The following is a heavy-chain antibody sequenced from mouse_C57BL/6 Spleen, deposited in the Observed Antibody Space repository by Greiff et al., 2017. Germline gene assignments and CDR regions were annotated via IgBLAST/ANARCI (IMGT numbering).Heavy chain of an antibody. CDR2: INPNNGGT. Sequence: EVKLQQSGPELVKPGASVKMSCKASGYTFTDYNMHWVKQSHGKSLEWIGYINPNNGGTSYNQKFKGKATLTVNKSSSTAYMELRSLTSEDSAVYYCARWGTTVPLAYWGQGTLVTVSA. V-gene: IGHV1-22*01. CDR1: GYTFTDYN. D-gene: IGHD1-1*01. CDR3: ARWGTTVPLAY. J-gene: IGHJ3*01.